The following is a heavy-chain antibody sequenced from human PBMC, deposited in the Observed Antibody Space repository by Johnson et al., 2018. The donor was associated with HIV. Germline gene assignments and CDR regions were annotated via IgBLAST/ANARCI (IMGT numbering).Heavy chain of an antibody. D-gene: IGHD3-9*01. V-gene: IGHV3-66*02. CDR2: IYSGGLT. CDR1: GFTVSSNY. CDR3: ARGKAWIQSWEGYETLTGYYDAFDI. Sequence: VQLVESGGGLVQPGGSLRLSCAASGFTVSSNYMSWVRQAPGKGLEWVSVIYSGGLTYYADSVMGRFTISRDNFKNTIYLQTNSLRREDTAVYYCARGKAWIQSWEGYETLTGYYDAFDIWGPGTMVTVSS. J-gene: IGHJ3*02.